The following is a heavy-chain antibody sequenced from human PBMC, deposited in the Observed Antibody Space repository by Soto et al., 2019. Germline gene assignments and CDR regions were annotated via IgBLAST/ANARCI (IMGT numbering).Heavy chain of an antibody. D-gene: IGHD6-13*01. CDR2: ISYDGSNK. Sequence: GGSLRLSCAASGFTFSSYGMHWVRQAPGKGLEWVAVISYDGSNKYYADSVKGRFTISRDNSKNTLYLQMNSLRAEDTAVYYCAKDGPGIAAAGLPHYWGQGTLVTVSS. CDR3: AKDGPGIAAAGLPHY. CDR1: GFTFSSYG. J-gene: IGHJ4*02. V-gene: IGHV3-30*18.